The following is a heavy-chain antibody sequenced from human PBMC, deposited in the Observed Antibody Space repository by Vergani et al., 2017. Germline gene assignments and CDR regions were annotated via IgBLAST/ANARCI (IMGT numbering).Heavy chain of an antibody. J-gene: IGHJ3*02. Sequence: QVQLVESGGGVVQPGRSLRLSCAASGFTFSSYGMHWVRPAPGKGLEWVAVIGYDGSKKYYADSVKGRFTISRANSKNTMYLQMNSLRAEDTAVYYCARDPDYGDFPSQDAFDIWGEGTMVSVSS. V-gene: IGHV3-33*01. CDR2: IGYDGSKK. CDR1: GFTFSSYG. D-gene: IGHD4-17*01. CDR3: ARDPDYGDFPSQDAFDI.